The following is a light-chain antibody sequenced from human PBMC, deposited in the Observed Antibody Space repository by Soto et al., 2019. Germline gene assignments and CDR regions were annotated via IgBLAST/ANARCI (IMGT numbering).Light chain of an antibody. CDR3: QQSYSTLFT. CDR2: VAS. J-gene: IGKJ3*01. Sequence: DLQMTQSPSSLSASVGDRVTITCRASQTIIRYLNWYQQKPGRAPNLLIYVASSLQSGVPSRFSGSGSGTEFTLTISSLQPEDFATYYCQQSYSTLFTFGPGTKVEIK. CDR1: QTIIRY. V-gene: IGKV1-39*01.